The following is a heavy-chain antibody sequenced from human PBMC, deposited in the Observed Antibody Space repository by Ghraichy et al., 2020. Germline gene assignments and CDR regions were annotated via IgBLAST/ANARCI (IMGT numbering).Heavy chain of an antibody. J-gene: IGHJ4*02. CDR2: ISNGGSTS. Sequence: GGSLRLSCAASGFTFSNSAMTWVRQAPGKGLEWVSSISNGGSTSDYADSVKGRFTISRDNAKNTLYLQMNSVRAEDTALYYCAKKSPVYCGADCYLDFWGQGTLVTVSA. V-gene: IGHV3-23*01. CDR3: AKKSPVYCGADCYLDF. CDR1: GFTFSNSA. D-gene: IGHD2-21*02.